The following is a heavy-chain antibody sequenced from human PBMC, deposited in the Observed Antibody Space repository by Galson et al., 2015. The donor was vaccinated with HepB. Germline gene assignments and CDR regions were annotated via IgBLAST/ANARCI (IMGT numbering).Heavy chain of an antibody. J-gene: IGHJ5*02. Sequence: SLRLSCAASGFIFSSDYMTWVRQAPEKGLEWVANINQDDSEKYYEDSVKGRFTISRDNPRNSLYLQMENLRAEDTALYYCARGVGDAWGQGTLVIVSS. CDR2: INQDDSEK. V-gene: IGHV3-7*01. CDR3: ARGVGDA. CDR1: GFIFSSDY.